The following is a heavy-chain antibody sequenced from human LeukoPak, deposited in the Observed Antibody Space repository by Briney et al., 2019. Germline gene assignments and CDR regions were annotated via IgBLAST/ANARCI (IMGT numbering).Heavy chain of an antibody. CDR2: ISSSSVYI. V-gene: IGHV3-21*01. D-gene: IGHD4-11*01. J-gene: IGHJ3*02. Sequence: GGSLRLSCAASGFTFSTYAMTWVRQAPGKGLEWVSSISSSSVYIYQADSVKGRFTISRDNAKNSLYLQMNSLRAEDTAVYYCASITTASAFDIWGQGTMVTVSS. CDR3: ASITTASAFDI. CDR1: GFTFSTYA.